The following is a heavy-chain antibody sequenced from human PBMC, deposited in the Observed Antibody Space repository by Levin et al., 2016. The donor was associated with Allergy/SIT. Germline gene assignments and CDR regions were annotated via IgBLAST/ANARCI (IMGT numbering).Heavy chain of an antibody. CDR3: ARDYGNNGYYYDGTDY. V-gene: IGHV1-2*06. Sequence: WVRQAPGQGLEWMGRINPNSGGTNYAQKFQGRVTMTMDTSISTAYMELKRLRSDDTAMYYCARDYGNNGYYYDGTDYWGQGTLVTVSS. J-gene: IGHJ4*02. D-gene: IGHD3-22*01. CDR2: INPNSGGT.